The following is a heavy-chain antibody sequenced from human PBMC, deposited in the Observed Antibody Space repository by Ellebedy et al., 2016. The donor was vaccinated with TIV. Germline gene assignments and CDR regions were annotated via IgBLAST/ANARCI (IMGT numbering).Heavy chain of an antibody. J-gene: IGHJ4*02. V-gene: IGHV1-18*01. CDR3: ARDRGTSYYFDD. D-gene: IGHD2-2*01. CDR1: GYIFISYN. CDR2: ISTYYGNT. Sequence: ASVKVSXXASGYIFISYNLNWVRQAPGQGLEWMGWISTYYGNTNYAQKVQGRVTMTTDTSTSTAYMELRSLRSDDTAVYYCARDRGTSYYFDDWGQGTLVTVSS.